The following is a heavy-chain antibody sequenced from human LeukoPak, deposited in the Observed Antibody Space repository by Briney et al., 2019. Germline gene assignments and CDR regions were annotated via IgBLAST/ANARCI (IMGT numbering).Heavy chain of an antibody. V-gene: IGHV3-53*01. J-gene: IGHJ5*02. CDR3: TRYDIQKGWFGP. D-gene: IGHD1-1*01. CDR2: LHIGGNT. Sequence: GGPLRLSCAASGITLSANFMSWVRQAPGKGLEWVSGLHIGGNTEYVDSVRGRFIISRDNSRNMLFLQMNNLRPEDTAVYYCTRYDIQKGWFGPWGQGTLVTVPS. CDR1: GITLSANF.